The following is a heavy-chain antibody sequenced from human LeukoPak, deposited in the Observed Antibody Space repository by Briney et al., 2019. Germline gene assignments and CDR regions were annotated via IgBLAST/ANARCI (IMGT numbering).Heavy chain of an antibody. CDR3: ARGGGSYYYAFDI. CDR1: GFTFNSYW. D-gene: IGHD1-26*01. V-gene: IGHV3-7*04. Sequence: QSGGSLRLSCAASGFTFNSYWMSWVRQAPGKGLEWVANIKQDGSEKYYVDSVKGRFTISRDNAKNSLYLQMNSLRAEDTAVYYCARGGGSYYYAFDIWGQGTMATVSS. J-gene: IGHJ3*02. CDR2: IKQDGSEK.